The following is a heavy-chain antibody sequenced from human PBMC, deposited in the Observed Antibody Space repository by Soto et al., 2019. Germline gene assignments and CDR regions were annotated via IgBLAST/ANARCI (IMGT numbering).Heavy chain of an antibody. Sequence: EVQLVESGGGLVQPGGSLRLSCAASGFTFSSYWMHWVRQAPGKGLVWVSRINSDGSSTSYADSVKGRFTISRDNAKNTLYLQMNSLRAEDTAVYYCARVSRYCSSTSCQNLDYWGQGTLVTVSS. V-gene: IGHV3-74*01. D-gene: IGHD2-2*01. CDR3: ARVSRYCSSTSCQNLDY. CDR2: INSDGSST. J-gene: IGHJ4*02. CDR1: GFTFSSYW.